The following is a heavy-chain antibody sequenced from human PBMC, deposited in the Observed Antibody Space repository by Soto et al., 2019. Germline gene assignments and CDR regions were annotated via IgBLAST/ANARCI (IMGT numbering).Heavy chain of an antibody. CDR3: ATDFWSGYSSFNFSRNWFDP. CDR1: GYTFTSYD. V-gene: IGHV1-8*01. CDR2: MNPNSGNT. J-gene: IGHJ5*02. Sequence: ASVKVSCKASGYTFTSYDINWVRQATGQGLEWMGWMNPNSGNTGYAQKFQGRVTMTRNTSISTAYMELSSLRSEDTAVYYCATDFWSGYSSFNFSRNWFDPWGQGTLVTVSS. D-gene: IGHD3-3*01.